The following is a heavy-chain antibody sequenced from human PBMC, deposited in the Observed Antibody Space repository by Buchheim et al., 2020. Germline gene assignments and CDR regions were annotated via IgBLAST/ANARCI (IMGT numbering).Heavy chain of an antibody. CDR3: TRGYCSSTSCYAQGEGENYGMDV. J-gene: IGHJ6*02. V-gene: IGHV3-49*03. Sequence: EVQLVESGGGLVQPGRSLRLSCTASGFTFGDYAMSWFRQAPGKGLEWVGFIRSKAYGGTTEYAASVKGRFTISRDDSKSIAYLQMNSLKTEDTAVYYCTRGYCSSTSCYAQGEGENYGMDVWGQGTT. D-gene: IGHD2-2*01. CDR1: GFTFGDYA. CDR2: IRSKAYGGTT.